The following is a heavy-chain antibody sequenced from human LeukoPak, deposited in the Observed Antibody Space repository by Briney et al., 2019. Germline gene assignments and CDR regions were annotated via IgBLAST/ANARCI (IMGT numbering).Heavy chain of an antibody. CDR1: GGSISSSNW. CDR2: IYHSGST. V-gene: IGHV4-4*02. CDR3: ARDPRRYYDSSGYTDWYFDL. J-gene: IGHJ2*01. D-gene: IGHD3-22*01. Sequence: PSGTLSLTCAVSGGSISSSNWWTWVRQPPGKGLEWIGEIYHSGSTNYNPSLKSRVTISVDKSKNQFSLKLSSVTAADTAVYYCARDPRRYYDSSGYTDWYFDLWGRGTLVTVSS.